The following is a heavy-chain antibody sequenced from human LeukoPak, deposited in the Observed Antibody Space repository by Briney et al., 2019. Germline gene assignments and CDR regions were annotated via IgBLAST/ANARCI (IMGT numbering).Heavy chain of an antibody. J-gene: IGHJ5*02. CDR1: GFSFSSYS. V-gene: IGHV3-21*01. CDR3: ARNTIAAAGKGFDP. CDR2: INSDSIWI. D-gene: IGHD6-13*01. Sequence: GGSLRLSCAASGFSFSSYSMNWVRQAPGKGLEWVSSINSDSIWIYYADSVRGRFTISRDNTRNSLYLQMNSLRAEDTAVYYCARNTIAAAGKGFDPWGQGTLVTVSS.